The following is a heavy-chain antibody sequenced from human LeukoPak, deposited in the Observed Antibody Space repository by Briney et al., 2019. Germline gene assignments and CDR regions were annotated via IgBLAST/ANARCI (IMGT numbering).Heavy chain of an antibody. D-gene: IGHD1-14*01. Sequence: ASVKVSCKASGYTFTSYDINWVRQATGQGLEWMGWMNPNSGNTGYAQKFQGRVTITRNTSISTAYMELSSLRSEDTAVYYCARGSYGSYGDYMDVWGKGTTVTVSS. CDR1: GYTFTSYD. V-gene: IGHV1-8*03. CDR2: MNPNSGNT. CDR3: ARGSYGSYGDYMDV. J-gene: IGHJ6*03.